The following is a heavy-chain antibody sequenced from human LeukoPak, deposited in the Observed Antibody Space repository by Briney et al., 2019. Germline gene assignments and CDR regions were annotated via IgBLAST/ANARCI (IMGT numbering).Heavy chain of an antibody. CDR2: MKPNSGNT. J-gene: IGHJ5*02. CDR1: GYTFTNYD. CDR3: ARVRPIQLWPNEGYNWFDP. D-gene: IGHD5-18*01. V-gene: IGHV1-8*01. Sequence: GASGKGSCKASGYTFTNYDIKWVRPATGQGSGWMGWMKPNSGNTGYAEKFQGRVTMTKNTSISTAYMELNSLRSEDTAVYYCARVRPIQLWPNEGYNWFDPWGQGTLVTVSS.